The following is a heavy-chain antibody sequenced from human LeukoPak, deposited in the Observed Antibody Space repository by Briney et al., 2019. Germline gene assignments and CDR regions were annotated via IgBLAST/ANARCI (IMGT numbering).Heavy chain of an antibody. V-gene: IGHV4-31*01. Sequence: PSETLSLTCTVSGGSISSGGYYWSWIRQHPGKGLEWIGYISYSGSTHYNPSLKSPITISVDTSKNQFSLQLSSVTAADTAVYYCARGSFDFDYWGQGTLVTVSS. D-gene: IGHD3-3*01. J-gene: IGHJ4*02. CDR2: ISYSGST. CDR1: GGSISSGGYY. CDR3: ARGSFDFDY.